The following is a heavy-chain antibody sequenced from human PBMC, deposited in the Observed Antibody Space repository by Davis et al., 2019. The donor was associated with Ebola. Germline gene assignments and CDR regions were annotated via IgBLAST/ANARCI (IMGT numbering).Heavy chain of an antibody. CDR1: GDSFSDFF. Sequence: PGGSLRLSCAVYGDSFSDFFWSWIRQPPGKGLDWIGETGPSGYTHYSPSLMSRVTISVDSSTSQFSLKLHSVTAADTAVYYCARTTKTNIEASGLGFNSFDSWGQGALVSVSS. CDR3: ARTTKTNIEASGLGFNSFDS. CDR2: TGPSGYT. D-gene: IGHD1-1*01. J-gene: IGHJ5*01. V-gene: IGHV4-34*01.